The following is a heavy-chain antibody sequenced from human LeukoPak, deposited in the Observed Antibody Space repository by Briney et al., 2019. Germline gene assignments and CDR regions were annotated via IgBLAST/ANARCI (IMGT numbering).Heavy chain of an antibody. V-gene: IGHV4-39*01. Sequence: NSSETLSLTCTVSGGSISGSSYYWAWIRQPPGKGLEWIASIYYSGSTYYNPSLKSRVTISVDTSRNQFSLKLSSVTAADTAVYYCASLAVAGLSEGYWGQGTLVIVSS. J-gene: IGHJ4*02. D-gene: IGHD6-19*01. CDR3: ASLAVAGLSEGY. CDR2: IYYSGST. CDR1: GGSISGSSYY.